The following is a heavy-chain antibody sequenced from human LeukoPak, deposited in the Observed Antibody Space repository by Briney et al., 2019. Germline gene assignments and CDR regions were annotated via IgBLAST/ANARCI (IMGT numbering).Heavy chain of an antibody. V-gene: IGHV1-18*01. CDR3: ARRGRGVASGSGY. CDR2: ISAYNGNT. CDR1: GYTFTSYG. J-gene: IGHJ4*02. Sequence: ASVQVSCKACGYTFTSYGISWLRQAPGQGLEGMGRISAYNGNTNYAQKLQGRVTMTTATSTSTAYMELRSLRSDDTAVYYCARRGRGVASGSGYWGQGTLVTVSS. D-gene: IGHD3-3*01.